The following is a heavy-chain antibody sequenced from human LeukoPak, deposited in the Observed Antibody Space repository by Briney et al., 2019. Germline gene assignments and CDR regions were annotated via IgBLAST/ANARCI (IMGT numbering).Heavy chain of an antibody. CDR3: ARVGYNWNFFHYYYYMDV. D-gene: IGHD1-7*01. V-gene: IGHV1-8*01. CDR1: GYTFTSYD. Sequence: ASVKVSCKASGYTFTSYDINWVRQATGQGLEWMGWMNPNSGNTGYAQKFQGRVTMTRNTSISTAYMELSSLRSEDTAVYYCARVGYNWNFFHYYYYMDVRGKGTTVTVSS. J-gene: IGHJ6*03. CDR2: MNPNSGNT.